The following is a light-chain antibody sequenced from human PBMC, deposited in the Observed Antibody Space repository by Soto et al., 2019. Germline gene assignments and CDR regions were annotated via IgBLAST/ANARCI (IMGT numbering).Light chain of an antibody. CDR2: DAS. Sequence: DIPMTQSPSTLSASVGARVTITGPASQSISSWLTWYQQKPGKAPKLLIYDASSLETGVPSRFSGSGSGTDFTLTISSLQPEDFVAYYCQQYYSHPLTFGGGTKVDIK. J-gene: IGKJ4*01. V-gene: IGKV1-5*01. CDR1: QSISSW. CDR3: QQYYSHPLT.